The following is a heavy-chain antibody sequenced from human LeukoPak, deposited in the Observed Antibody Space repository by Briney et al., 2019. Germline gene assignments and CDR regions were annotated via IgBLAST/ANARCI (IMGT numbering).Heavy chain of an antibody. J-gene: IGHJ5*02. Sequence: ASVKVSCKASGYTFTGYYLHWVRQAPGQGLEWMGCVNPNSGDTNYAQKFQGRVTMTRDTSISTAYMELSRLRSDDTAVYYCARVPVRGVHNWFDPWGQGTLVTVSS. CDR2: VNPNSGDT. D-gene: IGHD3-10*01. CDR3: ARVPVRGVHNWFDP. CDR1: GYTFTGYY. V-gene: IGHV1-2*02.